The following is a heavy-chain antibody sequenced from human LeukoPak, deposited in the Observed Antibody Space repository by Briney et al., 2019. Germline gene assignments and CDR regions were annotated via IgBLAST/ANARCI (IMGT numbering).Heavy chain of an antibody. CDR1: GGSFSGYY. CDR3: ASVNPGGIAAAGSFDY. J-gene: IGHJ4*02. Sequence: SETLPLTCAVYGGSFSGYYWSWIRQPPGKGLEWIGEINHSGSTNYNPSLKSRVTISVDTSKNQFSLKLSSVTAADTAVYYCASVNPGGIAAAGSFDYWAQGTLVTVSS. D-gene: IGHD6-13*01. CDR2: INHSGST. V-gene: IGHV4-34*01.